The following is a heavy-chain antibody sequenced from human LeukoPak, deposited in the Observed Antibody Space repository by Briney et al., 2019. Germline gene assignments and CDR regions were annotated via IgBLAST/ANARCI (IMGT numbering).Heavy chain of an antibody. CDR3: ARDYKYAFDN. CDR1: GFTFDDYA. J-gene: IGHJ4*02. Sequence: PGRSLRLSCAASGFTFDDYAMHWVRQAPGKGLEWVSGISWNSGSIGYADSVKGRFTISGDKAKNSLYLQMNSLRVEDTAVYYCARDYKYAFDNWGQGTLVTVSS. CDR2: ISWNSGSI. V-gene: IGHV3-9*01. D-gene: IGHD5-24*01.